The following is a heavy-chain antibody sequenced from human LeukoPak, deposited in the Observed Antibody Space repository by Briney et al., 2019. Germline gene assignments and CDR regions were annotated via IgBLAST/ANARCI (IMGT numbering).Heavy chain of an antibody. Sequence: SSVKVSCKASGGTFSSYAISWVRQAPGQGLEWMGIINPSGGSTSYAQKFQGRVTMTRDTSTSTVYMELSSLRSEDTAVYYCARDGKDTAMVIDYWGQGTLVTVSS. CDR3: ARDGKDTAMVIDY. CDR2: INPSGGST. J-gene: IGHJ4*02. D-gene: IGHD5-18*01. CDR1: GGTFSSYA. V-gene: IGHV1-46*01.